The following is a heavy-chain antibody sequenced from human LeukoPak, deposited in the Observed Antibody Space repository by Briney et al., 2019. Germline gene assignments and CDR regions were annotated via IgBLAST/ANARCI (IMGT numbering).Heavy chain of an antibody. CDR3: ARHLGGSGSYYDY. CDR1: GASISSYY. CDR2: IYYSGST. J-gene: IGHJ4*02. V-gene: IGHV4-39*01. Sequence: PSETLSLTCTVSGASISSYYWGWIRQPPGKGLEWIGSIYYSGSTYYNPSLKSRVTISVDTSKNQFSLKLSSVTAADTAVYYCARHLGGSGSYYDYWGQGTLVTVSS. D-gene: IGHD3-10*01.